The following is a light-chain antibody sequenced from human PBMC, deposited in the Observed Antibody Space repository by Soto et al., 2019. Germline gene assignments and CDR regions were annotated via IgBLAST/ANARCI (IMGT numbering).Light chain of an antibody. CDR3: CSYAVSALV. CDR1: SSDVGSYNL. CDR2: EGS. J-gene: IGLJ1*01. Sequence: QSALTQPASVSGSPGQSITISCTGTSSDVGSYNLVSWYQQHPGKAPKLMIYEGSKRPSGVSNRFSGSKSGNTASLTISGLQAEDESDYYCCSYAVSALVFGTGTKLTVL. V-gene: IGLV2-23*01.